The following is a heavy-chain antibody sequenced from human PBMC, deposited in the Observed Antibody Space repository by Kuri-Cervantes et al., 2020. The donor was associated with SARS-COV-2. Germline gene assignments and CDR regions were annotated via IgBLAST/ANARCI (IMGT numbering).Heavy chain of an antibody. J-gene: IGHJ6*01. CDR2: ISGSGSST. V-gene: IGHV3-23*01. Sequence: GGSLRLSCAASGFTFSSYAMSWVRQAPGKGLEWVSAISGSGSSTYYADSVKGRFTISRDNSKNSLFLQMNSLRADDTAVYYCVRYGMDVWGQGTTVTVSS. CDR1: GFTFSSYA. CDR3: VRYGMDV.